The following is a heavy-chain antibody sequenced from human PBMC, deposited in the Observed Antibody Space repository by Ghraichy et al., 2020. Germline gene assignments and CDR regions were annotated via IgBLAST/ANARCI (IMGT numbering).Heavy chain of an antibody. J-gene: IGHJ6*03. V-gene: IGHV4-38-2*02. Sequence: SETLSLTCTVSGYSISSGYYWGWIRQPPGKGLEWIGSIYHSGSTYYNPSLKSRVTISVDTSKNQFSLKLSSVTAADTAVYYCARAPRQAIFGQLRRTYYYYMDVWGKGPTVTVSS. CDR1: GYSISSGYY. CDR2: IYHSGST. D-gene: IGHD3-3*01. CDR3: ARAPRQAIFGQLRRTYYYYMDV.